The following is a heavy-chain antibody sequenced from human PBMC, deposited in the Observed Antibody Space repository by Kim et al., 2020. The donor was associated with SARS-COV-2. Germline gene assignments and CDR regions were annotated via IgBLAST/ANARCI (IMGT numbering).Heavy chain of an antibody. J-gene: IGHJ4*02. Sequence: ASVKVSCKAAGYTFTNYAMNWVRQAPGQGLEWMGWIHTKTGIPTYAHGFTGRFVFSLDTSFSTAFLQISSLKAEDTAVYYCASGISMVQGGEFDYWGQGT. CDR2: IHTKTGIP. D-gene: IGHD3-10*01. CDR3: ASGISMVQGGEFDY. V-gene: IGHV7-4-1*02. CDR1: GYTFTNYA.